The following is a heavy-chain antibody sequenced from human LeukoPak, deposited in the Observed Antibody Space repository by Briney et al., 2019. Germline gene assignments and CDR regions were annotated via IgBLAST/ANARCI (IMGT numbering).Heavy chain of an antibody. Sequence: SETLSLTCAVYGGSFSGYYWSWIRQPPGKGLEWIGEINHSGSTNYNPSLKSRVTISVDTSKNQFSLKLSSVTAADTAVYYCARGPPLYSSSWFNWFDPWGRGTLVTVSS. CDR2: INHSGST. V-gene: IGHV4-34*01. CDR1: GGSFSGYY. D-gene: IGHD6-13*01. J-gene: IGHJ5*02. CDR3: ARGPPLYSSSWFNWFDP.